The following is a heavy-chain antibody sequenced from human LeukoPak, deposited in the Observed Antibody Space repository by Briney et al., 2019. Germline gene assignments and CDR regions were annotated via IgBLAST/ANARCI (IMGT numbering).Heavy chain of an antibody. Sequence: SETLSLTCAVYGGSFSGYYWSWIRQPPGKGLEWIGEIDHSGSANYNPSLKSRVTISVDTSKNQFSLKLNSVTAADTAVYYCAREGLRSIAARRGTRDYMDVWGKGTTVIVSS. V-gene: IGHV4-34*01. CDR1: GGSFSGYY. CDR2: IDHSGSA. J-gene: IGHJ6*03. D-gene: IGHD6-6*01. CDR3: AREGLRSIAARRGTRDYMDV.